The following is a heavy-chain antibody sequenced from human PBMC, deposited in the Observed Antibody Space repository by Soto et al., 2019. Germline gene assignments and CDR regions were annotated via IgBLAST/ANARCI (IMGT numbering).Heavy chain of an antibody. D-gene: IGHD3-22*01. V-gene: IGHV3-11*01. Sequence: QVQLVESGGGLVKPGGSLRLSCAASGFTFSDYYMSWIRQAPGKGLEWVSYISSSGSTIYYADSVKGRFTISRENAKNALYLQMISLRAEDPAVYYCARSHLYYDSSGYPDYWGQGTLVTVSS. J-gene: IGHJ4*02. CDR1: GFTFSDYY. CDR2: ISSSGSTI. CDR3: ARSHLYYDSSGYPDY.